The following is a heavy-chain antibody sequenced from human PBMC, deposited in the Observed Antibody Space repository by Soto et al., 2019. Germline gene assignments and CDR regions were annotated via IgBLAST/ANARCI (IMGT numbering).Heavy chain of an antibody. CDR2: ISYDGSNK. CDR1: GFTFSSYA. J-gene: IGHJ6*02. V-gene: IGHV3-30-3*01. D-gene: IGHD5-18*01. Sequence: PGGSLRLSCAASGFTFSSYAMHWVRQAPGKGLEWVAVISYDGSNKYYADSVKGRFTISRDNSKNTLYLQMNSLRAEDTAVYYCARAETWDGYSYGIYYYYGMDVWGQGTTVTVSS. CDR3: ARAETWDGYSYGIYYYYGMDV.